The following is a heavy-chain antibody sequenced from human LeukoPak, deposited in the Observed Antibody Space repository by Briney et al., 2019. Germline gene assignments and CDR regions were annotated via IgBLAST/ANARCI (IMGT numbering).Heavy chain of an antibody. Sequence: ASEKVSCKASGYTFTSYYMDWVRQAPGQGLEWMGIINPSGGRTSYAQKFQGRVTMTRDTSTSTVYMELSSLRSEDTAVYYCARDWGITLIRGPPRRWFDPWGQGTLVTVSS. V-gene: IGHV1-46*01. CDR2: INPSGGRT. J-gene: IGHJ5*02. D-gene: IGHD3-10*01. CDR3: ARDWGITLIRGPPRRWFDP. CDR1: GYTFTSYY.